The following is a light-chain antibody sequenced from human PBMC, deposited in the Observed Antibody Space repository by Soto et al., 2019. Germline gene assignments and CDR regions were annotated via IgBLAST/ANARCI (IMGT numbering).Light chain of an antibody. CDR2: GAS. J-gene: IGKJ2*01. V-gene: IGKV3-20*01. CDR3: QHYGASPRYT. Sequence: VLTQSPGTLSLSPGERATLSCRASQSISSRYLAWYQQKPGQAPRLLISGASYRATGIPDRFSGGGSGTDFTLTISRLEPEDFAVYFCQHYGASPRYTFGQGTKLEIK. CDR1: QSISSRY.